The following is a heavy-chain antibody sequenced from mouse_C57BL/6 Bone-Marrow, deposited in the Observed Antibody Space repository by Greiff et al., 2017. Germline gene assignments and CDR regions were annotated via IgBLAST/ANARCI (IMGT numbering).Heavy chain of an antibody. V-gene: IGHV1-15*01. Sequence: QVHVKQSGAELVRPGASVTLSCKASGYTFTDYEMHWVKQTPVHGLEWIGAIDPETGGTAYNQKFKGKAILTADKSSSTAYMELRSLTSEDSAVYYCTRKGSNWADYWGQGTTLTVSS. CDR2: IDPETGGT. D-gene: IGHD4-1*01. CDR3: TRKGSNWADY. J-gene: IGHJ2*01. CDR1: GYTFTDYE.